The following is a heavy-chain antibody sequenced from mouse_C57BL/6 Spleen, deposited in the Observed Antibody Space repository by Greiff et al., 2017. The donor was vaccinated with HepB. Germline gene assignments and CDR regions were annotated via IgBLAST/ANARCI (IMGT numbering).Heavy chain of an antibody. CDR1: GYSITSGYY. CDR3: AVRGYYGSSWFAY. CDR2: ISYDGSN. J-gene: IGHJ3*01. V-gene: IGHV3-6*01. D-gene: IGHD1-1*01. Sequence: DVQLQESGPGLVKPSQSLSLTCSVTGYSITSGYYWNWIRQFPGNKLEWMGYISYDGSNNYNPSLKNRISITRDTSKNQFFLKLNSVTTEDTATYYCAVRGYYGSSWFAYWGQGTLVTVSA.